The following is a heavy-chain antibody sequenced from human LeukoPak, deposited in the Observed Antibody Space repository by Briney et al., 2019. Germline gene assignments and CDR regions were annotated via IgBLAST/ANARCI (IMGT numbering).Heavy chain of an antibody. J-gene: IGHJ6*02. V-gene: IGHV4-31*02. CDR3: ARAGYYAYYGMDV. CDR2: IYYSGST. Sequence: LRLSCAASGFTFSSYAMSWIRQHPGKGLEWIGYIYYSGSTYYNPSLKSRVTISVDTSKNQFSLKLSSVTAADTAVYYCARAGYYAYYGMDVWGQGTTVTVSS. CDR1: GFTFSSYA.